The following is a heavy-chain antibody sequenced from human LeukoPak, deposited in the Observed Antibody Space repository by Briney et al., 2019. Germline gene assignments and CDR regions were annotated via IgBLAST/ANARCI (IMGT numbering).Heavy chain of an antibody. CDR3: AKDIRPIVGATSSWFDP. V-gene: IGHV3-9*01. CDR2: ISWNSGSI. J-gene: IGHJ5*02. Sequence: GGSLRLSCAASGFTFDDYAMHWVRQAPGKGLEWVSGISWNSGSIGYADSAKGRFTISRDNAKNSLYLQMNSLRAEDTALYYCAKDIRPIVGATSSWFDPWGQGTLVTVSS. CDR1: GFTFDDYA. D-gene: IGHD1-26*01.